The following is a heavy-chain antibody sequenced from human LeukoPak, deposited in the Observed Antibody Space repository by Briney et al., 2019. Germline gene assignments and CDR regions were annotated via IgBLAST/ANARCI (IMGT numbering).Heavy chain of an antibody. Sequence: ASVKVSCKASGYSFTDYDFSWVRQAPGQGLEWLGWVSIYNDNTNYAREFQDRITMTTDISTSTAYMELKSLTSDDTAVYFCARTGHYQFDSWGQGTLVTVSS. CDR1: GYSFTDYD. V-gene: IGHV1-18*01. J-gene: IGHJ4*02. CDR3: ARTGHYQFDS. D-gene: IGHD3-9*01. CDR2: VSIYNDNT.